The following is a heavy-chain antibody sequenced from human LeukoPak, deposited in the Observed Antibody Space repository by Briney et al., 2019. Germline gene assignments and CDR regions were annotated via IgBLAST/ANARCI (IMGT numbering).Heavy chain of an antibody. Sequence: GGSLRLSCAASGFTFSSYAMSWVRQAPVKGLEWVTVISGSGGTTYYADSVKGRFTISRDNSKNTLYLQMNSLRAEDTAVYYCAKRVIPASYYFDYWGQGTLVTVSS. D-gene: IGHD2-2*01. CDR2: ISGSGGTT. CDR1: GFTFSSYA. CDR3: AKRVIPASYYFDY. V-gene: IGHV3-23*01. J-gene: IGHJ4*02.